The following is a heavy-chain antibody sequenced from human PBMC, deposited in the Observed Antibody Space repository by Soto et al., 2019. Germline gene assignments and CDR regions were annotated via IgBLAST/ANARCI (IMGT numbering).Heavy chain of an antibody. CDR2: ISHDGINK. CDR1: GFSFSSYA. CDR3: ARDMYSSDYFVKWFEP. J-gene: IGHJ5*02. D-gene: IGHD6-19*01. V-gene: IGHV3-30-3*01. Sequence: QVRLVESGGGVVQPGRSLRLSCTASGFSFSSYAMYWFRQPPGKGLEWVAVISHDGINKHYADSVKGRVTVARDNSKHSLDLQLNSLRGEDTAMYYCARDMYSSDYFVKWFEPWGQGTLGTVSS.